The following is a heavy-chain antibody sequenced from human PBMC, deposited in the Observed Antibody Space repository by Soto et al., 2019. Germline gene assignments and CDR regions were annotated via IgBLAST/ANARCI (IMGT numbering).Heavy chain of an antibody. D-gene: IGHD5-12*01. CDR1: GFTFSSYA. Sequence: GGSLRLSCAASGFTFSSYAMSWVRQAPGKGLEWVSAISGSGGSTYYADSVKGRFTISRDNSKNTLYLQMNSLRAEDTAVYYCARGLKGSGYDMNYYHYYGMDVWGQGTTVTVSS. CDR3: ARGLKGSGYDMNYYHYYGMDV. V-gene: IGHV3-23*01. CDR2: ISGSGGST. J-gene: IGHJ6*02.